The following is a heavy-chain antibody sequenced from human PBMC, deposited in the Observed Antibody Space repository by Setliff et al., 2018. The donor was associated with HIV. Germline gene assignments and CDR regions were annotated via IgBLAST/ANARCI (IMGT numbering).Heavy chain of an antibody. CDR3: ARTSYSSTWYFREPFDS. CDR2: ANDGGNI. D-gene: IGHD6-13*01. V-gene: IGHV4-34*01. J-gene: IGHJ4*02. CDR1: GGSFSGYY. Sequence: SETLSLTCAVYGGSFSGYYWNWIRQSPRKRLEWIGEANDGGNINYNPSLKSRLTISLDTSKNQFSLRLISVTAADTAVYYCARTSYSSTWYFREPFDSWGQGTLVTVSS.